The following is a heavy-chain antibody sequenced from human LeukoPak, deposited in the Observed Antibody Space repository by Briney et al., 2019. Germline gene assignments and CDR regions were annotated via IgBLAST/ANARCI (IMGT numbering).Heavy chain of an antibody. CDR3: ARGWGGEDWFDP. D-gene: IGHD3-16*01. CDR2: INPNSGGT. Sequence: ASVKVSCKASGYTFTGYYMHWVRQAPGQGLEWMGRINPNSGGTNYAQKFQGRVTMTRDTSISTAYMELSRLRSDDTAVYYCARGWGGEDWFDPWGQGTPVTVSS. CDR1: GYTFTGYY. J-gene: IGHJ5*02. V-gene: IGHV1-2*06.